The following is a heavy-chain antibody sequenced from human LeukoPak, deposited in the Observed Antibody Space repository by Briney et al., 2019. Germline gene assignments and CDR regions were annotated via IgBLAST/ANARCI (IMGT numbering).Heavy chain of an antibody. V-gene: IGHV3-23*01. CDR1: GFTFTNYA. D-gene: IGHD1-26*01. Sequence: GGSLRLSCAASGFTFTNYAMTWVRQAPGKGLEWVSTISGSGSSTYYADSVKGRFTISRDNSKNTLYLQMNSLRAEDTAVYYCARGGFKWEPLDYWGQGTLVTVSS. J-gene: IGHJ4*02. CDR3: ARGGFKWEPLDY. CDR2: ISGSGSST.